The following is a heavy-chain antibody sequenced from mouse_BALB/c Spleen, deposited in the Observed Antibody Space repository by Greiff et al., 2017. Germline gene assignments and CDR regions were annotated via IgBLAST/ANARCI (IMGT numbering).Heavy chain of an antibody. CDR1: GYSFTGYT. J-gene: IGHJ3*01. CDR3: ARGTGTDAWFAY. Sequence: VHVKQSGPELVKPGASMKISCKASGYSFTGYTMNWVKQSHGKNLEWIGLINPYNGGTSYNQKFKGKATLTVDKSSSTAYMELLSLTSEDSAVYYCARGTGTDAWFAYWGQGTLVTVSA. D-gene: IGHD3-3*01. V-gene: IGHV1-18*01. CDR2: INPYNGGT.